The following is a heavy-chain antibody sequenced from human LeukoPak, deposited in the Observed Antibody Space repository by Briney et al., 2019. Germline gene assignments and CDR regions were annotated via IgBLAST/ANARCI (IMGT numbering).Heavy chain of an antibody. Sequence: ASVKVSCKASGYTFTSYGISWVRQAPGQGLEWMGWISAYNGNTNYAQKFQGRVTMTRDTSTSTVYMELSSLRSEDTAVYYCEVVPNYWGQGTLVTVSS. D-gene: IGHD3-22*01. J-gene: IGHJ4*02. CDR2: ISAYNGNT. CDR3: EVVPNY. V-gene: IGHV1-18*01. CDR1: GYTFTSYG.